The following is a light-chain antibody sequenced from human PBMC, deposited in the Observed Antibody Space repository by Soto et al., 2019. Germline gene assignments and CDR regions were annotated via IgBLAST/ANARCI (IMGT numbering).Light chain of an antibody. CDR1: SSNIGAGYD. CDR2: GNS. CDR3: QSYDSSRSDVV. V-gene: IGLV1-40*01. Sequence: QSVLTQPPSVSGAPGQRVTISCTGSSSNIGAGYDVHWYQQLPGTAPKLLIYGNSNRPSGVPDRFSGSKSGTSASLAITGLQAEDDADYYCQSYDSSRSDVVFGGGTQVTVL. J-gene: IGLJ2*01.